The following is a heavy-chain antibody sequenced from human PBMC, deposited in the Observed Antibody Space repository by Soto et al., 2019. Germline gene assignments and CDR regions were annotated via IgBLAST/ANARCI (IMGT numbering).Heavy chain of an antibody. CDR3: ARSGYYASSGYYWFDP. J-gene: IGHJ5*02. D-gene: IGHD3-22*01. CDR2: IYYSGST. CDR1: GGSISSYY. Sequence: QVQLQESGPGLVKPSETLSLTCTVSGGSISSYYWSWIRQPPGKGLEWIGYIYYSGSTNYNPSLKSRVTISVDTSKNQFSLKLSSVTAADTAVYYCARSGYYASSGYYWFDPWGQGTLVTVSS. V-gene: IGHV4-59*01.